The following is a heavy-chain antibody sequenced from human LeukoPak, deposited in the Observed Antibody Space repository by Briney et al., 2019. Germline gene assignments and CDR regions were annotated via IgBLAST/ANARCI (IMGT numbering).Heavy chain of an antibody. CDR2: ISSSSSYI. Sequence: GGSLRLSCAASGFTFSSYSMNWVRQAPGKGLEWVSSISSSSSYIYYADSVKGRFTISRDNAKNSLYLQMNSLRAEDTAVYYCARAGPRGSGSYYNVPDYWGQGTLVTVSS. CDR1: GFTFSSYS. V-gene: IGHV3-21*01. D-gene: IGHD3-10*01. CDR3: ARAGPRGSGSYYNVPDY. J-gene: IGHJ4*02.